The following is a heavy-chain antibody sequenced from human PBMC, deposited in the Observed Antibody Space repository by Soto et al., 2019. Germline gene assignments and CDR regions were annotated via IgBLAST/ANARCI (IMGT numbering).Heavy chain of an antibody. J-gene: IGHJ4*02. CDR2: IEQDGSDK. CDR1: GFTFSSHW. Sequence: EVQLVESGGGLVQPGGSLRLSCAASGFTFSSHWMGWVRQAPGKGLEWVANIEQDGSDKYYVDSVKGRFTISRDNAKNALYLQMNNLRAADAAVYYCASSAHSSIFDYWGRGTLATVSS. D-gene: IGHD6-19*01. CDR3: ASSAHSSIFDY. V-gene: IGHV3-7*01.